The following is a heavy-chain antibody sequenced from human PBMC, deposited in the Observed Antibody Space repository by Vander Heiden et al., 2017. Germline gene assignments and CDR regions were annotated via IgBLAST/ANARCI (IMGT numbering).Heavy chain of an antibody. CDR2: IKQDGSEK. J-gene: IGHJ4*02. Sequence: VQLVESGGGVVQPGGSLRLSCAASGFPFGSYWMSWVRQAPGEGVEEVTNIKQDGSEKYYKDSVKGRFTISRDNAKNSLYLQLSSVRAEDTAVYYCARRRDSSGWYLDYWGQGTLVTVSS. V-gene: IGHV3-7*01. CDR3: ARRRDSSGWYLDY. D-gene: IGHD6-19*01. CDR1: GFPFGSYW.